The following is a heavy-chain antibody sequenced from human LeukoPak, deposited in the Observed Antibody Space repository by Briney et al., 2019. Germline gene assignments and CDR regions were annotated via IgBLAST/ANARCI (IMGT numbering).Heavy chain of an antibody. CDR1: GFTFDDYA. CDR3: AKSCSSTSCYDY. D-gene: IGHD2-2*01. V-gene: IGHV3-9*01. CDR2: ISWNSGSI. J-gene: IGHJ4*02. Sequence: GRSLRLSCAASGFTFDDYAMHWVRQAPGKGLEWVSGISWNSGSIGYADSVKGRFTISRDNAKNSLYLQMNSLRAEDTALYYCAKSCSSTSCYDYWGQGTLVTVSS.